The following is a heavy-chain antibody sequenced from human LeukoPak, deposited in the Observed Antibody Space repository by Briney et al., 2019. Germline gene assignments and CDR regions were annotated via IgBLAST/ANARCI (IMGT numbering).Heavy chain of an antibody. J-gene: IGHJ6*02. Sequence: ASVKVSCKVSGYTLTELSMHWVRQAPGKGLEWMGGFDPEDGETIYARKFQGRVTMTEDTSTDTAYMELSSLRSEDTAVYYCATSAPTIFGVVIKLGVDYYYGMDVWGQGTTVTVSS. D-gene: IGHD3-3*01. V-gene: IGHV1-24*01. CDR1: GYTLTELS. CDR2: FDPEDGET. CDR3: ATSAPTIFGVVIKLGVDYYYGMDV.